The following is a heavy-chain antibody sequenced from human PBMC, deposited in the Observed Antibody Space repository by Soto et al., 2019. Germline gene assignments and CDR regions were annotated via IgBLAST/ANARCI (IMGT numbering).Heavy chain of an antibody. CDR2: IYYSGST. CDR3: ARGRITMVRATYYYYGMDV. V-gene: IGHV4-59*01. CDR1: GGSISSYY. J-gene: IGHJ6*02. D-gene: IGHD3-10*01. Sequence: PSETLSLTCTVSGGSISSYYWSWIRQPPGKGLEWIGYIYYSGSTNYNPSLKSRVTISVDTSKNQFSLKLSSVTAADTAVYYCARGRITMVRATYYYYGMDVWGQGTTVTVSS.